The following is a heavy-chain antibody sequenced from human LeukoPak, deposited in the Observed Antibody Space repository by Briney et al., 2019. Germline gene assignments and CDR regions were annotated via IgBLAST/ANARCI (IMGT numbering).Heavy chain of an antibody. CDR2: FGPEDGET. V-gene: IGHV1-24*01. CDR1: GYTLTELS. D-gene: IGHD4-23*01. CDR3: ATVATVVTPYYFDY. Sequence: ASVKVSCKVSGYTLTELSMHWVRQAPGKGLEWMGGFGPEDGETIYAQKFQGRVTMTEDTSTDTAYMELSSLRSEDTAVYYCATVATVVTPYYFDYWGQGTLVTVSS. J-gene: IGHJ4*02.